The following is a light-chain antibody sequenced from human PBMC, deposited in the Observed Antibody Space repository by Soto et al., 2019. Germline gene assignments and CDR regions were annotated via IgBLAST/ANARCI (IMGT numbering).Light chain of an antibody. CDR2: DVG. V-gene: IGLV2-14*03. Sequence: SVVAPPSPLSGSPWQAVPPSFTGNRSDVGGYNSVSWYQHHPGKAPKLILYDVGDRPSGVSYRFSGSKSGNTASLTISGLQAADEADYFCSSYTSSMTNVFGSGTKVTVL. CDR1: RSDVGGYNS. CDR3: SSYTSSMTNV. J-gene: IGLJ1*01.